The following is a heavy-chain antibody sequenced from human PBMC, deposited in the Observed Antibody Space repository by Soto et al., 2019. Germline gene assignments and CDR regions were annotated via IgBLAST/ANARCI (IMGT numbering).Heavy chain of an antibody. Sequence: QGQLVQSGGEVKKPGASVKVSCKASGYTFTRYGISWVRKAPGQGLEWMGWISGYNGDTKYAQKFQGRVTMTVDTSTTTVYMELRSLTSDDRAVYYCAKNGQPPYYYYGMDVWGQGTTVTVSS. CDR2: ISGYNGDT. D-gene: IGHD2-8*01. CDR1: GYTFTRYG. V-gene: IGHV1-18*01. CDR3: AKNGQPPYYYYGMDV. J-gene: IGHJ6*02.